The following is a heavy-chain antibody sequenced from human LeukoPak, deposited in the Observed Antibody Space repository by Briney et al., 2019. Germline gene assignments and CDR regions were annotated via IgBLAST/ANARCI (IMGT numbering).Heavy chain of an antibody. D-gene: IGHD3-10*01. CDR2: INNDGSST. J-gene: IGHJ6*03. V-gene: IGHV3-74*01. CDR1: GFTFSSYW. CDR3: ARVARGDYYYYYMDV. Sequence: GGSLRLSCGASGFTFSSYWMRWVRQATGKGLVWASRINNDGSSTSYADSVQGRFTISRDNAKNTLYLQMNSLRAEDTALYYCARVARGDYYYYYMDVWGKGTTVTVSS.